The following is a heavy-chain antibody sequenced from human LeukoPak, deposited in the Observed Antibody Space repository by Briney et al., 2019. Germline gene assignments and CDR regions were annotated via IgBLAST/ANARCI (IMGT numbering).Heavy chain of an antibody. D-gene: IGHD2-2*01. CDR2: INPNDGDT. Sequence: ASVTVSCKASGYTFTDYYMHWVRQAPGQGFEWMGWINPNDGDTNYAQKFQGRVTMTRDTSISTAHMEVSRLRSDDTAVYYCAIANFLYCSSTTCLFDYWGQGTLVTVSS. CDR1: GYTFTDYY. J-gene: IGHJ4*02. CDR3: AIANFLYCSSTTCLFDY. V-gene: IGHV1-2*02.